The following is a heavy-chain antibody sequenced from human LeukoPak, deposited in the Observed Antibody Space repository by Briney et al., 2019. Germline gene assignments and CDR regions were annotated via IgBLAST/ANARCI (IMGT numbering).Heavy chain of an antibody. V-gene: IGHV1-2*02. CDR1: GNTFSGYC. D-gene: IGHD1-1*01. CDR2: INPNSGGT. CDR3: ARVFSRTGTTAFDY. J-gene: IGHJ4*02. Sequence: GASVKVSCKASGNTFSGYCMHWVRQAPGQGLEWMGWINPNSGGTNYAQKFQGRVTMTRDTSISTAYMELSGLRSDDTAVYYCARVFSRTGTTAFDYWGQGTLVTVSS.